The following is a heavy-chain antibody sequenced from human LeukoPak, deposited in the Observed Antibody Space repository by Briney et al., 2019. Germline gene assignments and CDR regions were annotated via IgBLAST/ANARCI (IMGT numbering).Heavy chain of an antibody. Sequence: ASVKVSCKASGYTFTGYYMHWVRQAPGQGLGWMGWINPNSGGTNYAQKFQGRVTMTRDTSISTAYMELSRLRSDDTAVYYCARDLGFPDAFDIWGQGTMVTVSS. CDR3: ARDLGFPDAFDI. CDR1: GYTFTGYY. D-gene: IGHD7-27*01. CDR2: INPNSGGT. V-gene: IGHV1-2*02. J-gene: IGHJ3*02.